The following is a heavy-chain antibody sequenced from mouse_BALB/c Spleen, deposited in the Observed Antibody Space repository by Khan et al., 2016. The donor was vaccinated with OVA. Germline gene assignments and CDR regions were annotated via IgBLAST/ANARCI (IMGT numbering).Heavy chain of an antibody. J-gene: IGHJ1*01. V-gene: IGHV2-6-4*01. Sequence: QVQLKESGPGLVAPSQSLSITCTVSGFSLSRYSVHWVRQPPGKGLEWLGMIWGDGSTDFNSTLKSRLSISKDNSKSQVFLKMNSLQTDDTGMYYCDRNYYGGGYWYFDVWGAGTTVTVSS. CDR3: DRNYYGGGYWYFDV. CDR2: IWGDGST. D-gene: IGHD1-1*01. CDR1: GFSLSRYS.